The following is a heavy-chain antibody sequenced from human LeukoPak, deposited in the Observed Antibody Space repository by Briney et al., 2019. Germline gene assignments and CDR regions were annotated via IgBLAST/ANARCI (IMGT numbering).Heavy chain of an antibody. J-gene: IGHJ3*02. CDR3: ASGLNYDTDDAFDI. D-gene: IGHD3-22*01. Sequence: SETLSLTCTVSGGSISSYYWSWIRQPPGKGLEWIGYIYYNGITNYNPSLKSRVTISVDTSKNQFSLKLSSVTAADTAVYYCASGLNYDTDDAFDIWGQGTMVTVSS. CDR1: GGSISSYY. V-gene: IGHV4-59*08. CDR2: IYYNGIT.